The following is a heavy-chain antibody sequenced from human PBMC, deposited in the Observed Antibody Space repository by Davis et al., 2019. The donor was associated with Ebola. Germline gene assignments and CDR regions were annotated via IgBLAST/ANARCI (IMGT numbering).Heavy chain of an antibody. D-gene: IGHD6-19*01. CDR1: GGTFSSYA. CDR3: ARGKTVSGTRSLSWFDP. V-gene: IGHV1-69*04. CDR2: IIPILGIA. J-gene: IGHJ5*02. Sequence: SVKVSCKASGGTFSSYAISWVRQAPGQGLEWMGRIIPILGIANYAQKFQGRVTITRDTSASTSYMELSSLRFEDTAVFYCARGKTVSGTRSLSWFDPWGPGTLVTVS.